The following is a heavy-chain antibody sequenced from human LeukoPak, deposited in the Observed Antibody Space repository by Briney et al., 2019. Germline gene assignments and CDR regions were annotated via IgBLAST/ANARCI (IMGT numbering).Heavy chain of an antibody. J-gene: IGHJ6*03. CDR2: INPSGGST. D-gene: IGHD3-10*01. CDR3: ARDLGSWVYYYYMDV. Sequence: ASVKVSCKASGYTFTSYYMHWVRQAPGQGLEWMGIINPSGGSTSYAQKFQGRVTMTRDMSTSTVYMELSRLRSDDTAVYYCARDLGSWVYYYYMDVWGKGTTVTVSS. V-gene: IGHV1-46*01. CDR1: GYTFTSYY.